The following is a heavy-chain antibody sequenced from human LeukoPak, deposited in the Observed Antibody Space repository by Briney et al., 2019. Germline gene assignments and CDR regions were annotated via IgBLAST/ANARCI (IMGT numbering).Heavy chain of an antibody. CDR1: GGSFSDYY. Sequence: SETLSLTCAVYGGSFSDYYCSWIRQPPGKGLEWIGEINHSGSTNYNPSLKSRVTISVDTSKNHFSLKLSSVTAADTAVYYCARARQGWNYYGSGSYFDYWGQGTLVTVSS. CDR3: ARARQGWNYYGSGSYFDY. D-gene: IGHD3-10*01. V-gene: IGHV4-34*01. J-gene: IGHJ4*02. CDR2: INHSGST.